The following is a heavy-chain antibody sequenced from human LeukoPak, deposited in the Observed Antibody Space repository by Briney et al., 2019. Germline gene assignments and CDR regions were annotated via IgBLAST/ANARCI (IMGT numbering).Heavy chain of an antibody. D-gene: IGHD6-13*01. CDR3: ARGSSWRVFDY. CDR1: GGSMSSYY. CDR2: IYYSGST. V-gene: IGHV4-59*08. J-gene: IGHJ4*02. Sequence: SETLSLTCTVSGGSMSSYYWSWIRQPPGKGLEWIGYIYYSGSTNYNPSLKSRVTISVDTSKNQFSLKLSSVTAADTAVYYCARGSSWRVFDYWGQGTLVTVSS.